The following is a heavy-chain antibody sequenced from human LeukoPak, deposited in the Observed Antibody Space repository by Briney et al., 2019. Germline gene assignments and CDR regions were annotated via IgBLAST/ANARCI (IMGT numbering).Heavy chain of an antibody. J-gene: IGHJ4*02. V-gene: IGHV4-39*01. CDR1: GGSISSSSYY. D-gene: IGHD1-1*01. CDR2: IYYSGST. Sequence: SETLSLTCTVSGGSISSSSYYWGWIRQPPGKGLEWIGSIYYSGSTYYNPSLKSRVTISVDTSKNQFSLKLSSVTAADTAVYYYARLRNGFTGNYWGQGTLVTVSS. CDR3: ARLRNGFTGNY.